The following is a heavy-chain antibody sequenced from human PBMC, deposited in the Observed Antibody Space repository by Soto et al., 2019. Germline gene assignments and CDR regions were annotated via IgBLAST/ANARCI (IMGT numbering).Heavy chain of an antibody. V-gene: IGHV4-59*01. Sequence: SETLSLTCNVSGGSISSYYWSWIRQPPGKGLEWIGYIYYSGSTNYNPSLKSRVTISVDTSKKQFSLKLSSVTAADTAVYYCARTTMVRGVIEVLDYWGQGTLVTVSS. D-gene: IGHD3-10*01. CDR1: GGSISSYY. CDR3: ARTTMVRGVIEVLDY. J-gene: IGHJ4*02. CDR2: IYYSGST.